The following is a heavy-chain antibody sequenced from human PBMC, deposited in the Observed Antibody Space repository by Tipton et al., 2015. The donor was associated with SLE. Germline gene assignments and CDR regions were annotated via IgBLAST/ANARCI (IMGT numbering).Heavy chain of an antibody. CDR1: GGSISSGDYY. J-gene: IGHJ4*02. V-gene: IGHV4-30-4*01. CDR2: IYHSGST. D-gene: IGHD6-19*01. CDR3: ARPGVAGPYYFDY. Sequence: TLSLTCTVSGGSISSGDYYWSWIRQPPGKGLEWIGEIYHSGSTNYNPSLKSRVTISVDTSKNQFSLKLSSVTAADTAVYYCARPGVAGPYYFDYWGQGTLVTVSS.